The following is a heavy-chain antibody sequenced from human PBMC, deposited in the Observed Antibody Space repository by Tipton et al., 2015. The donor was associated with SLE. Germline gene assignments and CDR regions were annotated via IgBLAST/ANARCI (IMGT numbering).Heavy chain of an antibody. J-gene: IGHJ4*02. D-gene: IGHD6-13*01. CDR3: ARDRSSFDY. V-gene: IGHV4-34*01. CDR2: INHSGST. CDR1: GGPFSGYY. Sequence: TLSLTCAVYGGPFSGYYWSWIRQPPGKGLEWIGEINHSGSTNYNPSLKSRVTISVDTSKNQFSLKLSSVTAADTAVYYCARDRSSFDYWGQGTLVTVSS.